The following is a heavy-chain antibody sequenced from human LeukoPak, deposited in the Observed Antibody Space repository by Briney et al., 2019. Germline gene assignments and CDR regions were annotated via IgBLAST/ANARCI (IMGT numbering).Heavy chain of an antibody. Sequence: ASVKVSCKASGYTFTSYYMHWVRQAPGQGIEWMGIINPSGGSTSYAQKFQGRVTMTRGMSTSTVYMELSSLRSEDTAVYYCARDQYYYDSSGYYGIYDYWGQGTLVTVSS. CDR1: GYTFTSYY. CDR2: INPSGGST. CDR3: ARDQYYYDSSGYYGIYDY. V-gene: IGHV1-46*01. J-gene: IGHJ4*02. D-gene: IGHD3-22*01.